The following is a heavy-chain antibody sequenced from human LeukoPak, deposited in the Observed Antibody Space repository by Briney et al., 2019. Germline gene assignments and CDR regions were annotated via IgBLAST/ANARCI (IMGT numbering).Heavy chain of an antibody. V-gene: IGHV1-24*01. CDR2: FDPEDGET. D-gene: IGHD5-12*01. J-gene: IGHJ6*02. CDR1: GYTLTELS. Sequence: ASVKVSCKVSGYTLTELSMHWVRQAPGKGLEWMGGFDPEDGETIYAQKFQGRVTMTEDTSTDTAYMELSRLRSDDTAVYYCARGVGWLRRPYYYYGMDVWGQGTTVTVSS. CDR3: ARGVGWLRRPYYYYGMDV.